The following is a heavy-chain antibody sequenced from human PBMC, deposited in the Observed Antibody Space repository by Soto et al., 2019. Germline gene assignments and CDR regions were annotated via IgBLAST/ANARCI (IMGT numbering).Heavy chain of an antibody. J-gene: IGHJ4*02. CDR3: ARDEAGGSYVQYLDY. V-gene: IGHV3-21*01. Sequence: GGSLRLSCAASGFTFSSYSMNWVRQAPGKGLEWVSSISSSSSYIYYADSVKGRFTISRDNAKNSLYLQMNSLRAEDTAVYYCARDEAGGSYVQYLDYWGQGTLVTVSS. CDR2: ISSSSSYI. D-gene: IGHD1-26*01. CDR1: GFTFSSYS.